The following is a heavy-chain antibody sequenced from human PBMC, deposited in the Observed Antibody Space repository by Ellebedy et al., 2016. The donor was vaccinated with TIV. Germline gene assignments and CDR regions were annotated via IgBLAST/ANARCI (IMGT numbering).Heavy chain of an antibody. CDR1: GYTFDTFGSYA. CDR3: ARAPVSSPYSGSYYPY. CDR2: ISDSGSTI. V-gene: IGHV3-48*03. Sequence: GESLKISCAASGYTFDTFGSYAMNWVRQGPGKGPEWVSYISDSGSTIYYADSVEGRFTVSRDNAKNSLYLQMNSLRAEDTAAYYCARAPVSSPYSGSYYPYWGQGTLVTVSS. D-gene: IGHD1-26*01. J-gene: IGHJ4*02.